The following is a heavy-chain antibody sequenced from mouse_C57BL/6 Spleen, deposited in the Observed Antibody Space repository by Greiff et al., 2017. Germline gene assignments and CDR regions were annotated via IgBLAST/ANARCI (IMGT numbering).Heavy chain of an antibody. CDR1: GFTFSSYG. CDR3: ARPAVTTGGYFDY. Sequence: EVQLQESGGDLVKPGGSLKLSCAASGFTFSSYGMSWVRQTPDKRLEWVATISSGGSYTYYPDSVKGRFTISRDNAKNTLYLQMSSLKSEDTAMYYCARPAVTTGGYFDYWGQGTTLTVSS. J-gene: IGHJ2*01. V-gene: IGHV5-6*01. D-gene: IGHD2-2*01. CDR2: ISSGGSYT.